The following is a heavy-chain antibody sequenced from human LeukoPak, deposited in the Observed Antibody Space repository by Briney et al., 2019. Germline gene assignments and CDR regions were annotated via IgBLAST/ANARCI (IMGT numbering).Heavy chain of an antibody. V-gene: IGHV1-2*02. D-gene: IGHD6-6*01. CDR1: GYTFTGYY. Sequence: ASVKVSCKASGYTFTGYYMHWVRQAPGQGLEGMGWINPNSGGTNYAQKFQGRVTMTRDTSISTAYMELSRLRSDDTAVYYCATSYSSSRGYYYYYMDVWGKGTTVTVSS. CDR3: ATSYSSSRGYYYYYMDV. J-gene: IGHJ6*03. CDR2: INPNSGGT.